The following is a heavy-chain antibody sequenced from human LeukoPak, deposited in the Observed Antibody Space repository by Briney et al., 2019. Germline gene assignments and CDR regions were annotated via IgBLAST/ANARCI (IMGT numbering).Heavy chain of an antibody. D-gene: IGHD3-10*01. CDR3: ARDPSGFGELYYYYYGMDV. CDR2: ISSSSSTI. CDR1: GFTFSSYS. V-gene: IGHV3-48*01. Sequence: GGSLRLSCAASGFTFSSYSMNWVRQAPGKGLEWVSYISSSSSTIYYADSVKGRFTISRDNAKNSLYLQMNSLRAEDTAVYYCARDPSGFGELYYYYYGMDVWGQGTTVTVSS. J-gene: IGHJ6*02.